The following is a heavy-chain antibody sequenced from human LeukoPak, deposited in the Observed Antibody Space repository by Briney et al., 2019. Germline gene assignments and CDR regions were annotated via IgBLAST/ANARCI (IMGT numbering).Heavy chain of an antibody. CDR2: MNPNSGNT. V-gene: IGHV1-8*01. D-gene: IGHD2-15*01. Sequence: ASVKVSCKASGYTFTSYDINWVRQATGQGLEWMGWMNPNSGNTGYAQKFQGRVTMTRNTSISTAYMELSSLRSKDTAVYYCARDQVAATLYYYGMDVWGQGTTVTVSS. CDR1: GYTFTSYD. J-gene: IGHJ6*02. CDR3: ARDQVAATLYYYGMDV.